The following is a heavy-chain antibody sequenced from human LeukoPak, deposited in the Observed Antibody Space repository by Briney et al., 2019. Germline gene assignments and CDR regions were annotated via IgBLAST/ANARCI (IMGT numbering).Heavy chain of an antibody. J-gene: IGHJ3*02. CDR1: GFTFSSYW. D-gene: IGHD6-19*01. V-gene: IGHV3-74*01. CDR2: IISDGSRT. Sequence: PGGSLRLSCAASGFTFSSYWMHWLRQAPGKVLVWVSRIISDGSRTGYADSVKGRFTISRDNAKNKLYLRMNSLRAEDTAVYYCAREDVNIAVAASGPFDIWGQGTMVTVSS. CDR3: AREDVNIAVAASGPFDI.